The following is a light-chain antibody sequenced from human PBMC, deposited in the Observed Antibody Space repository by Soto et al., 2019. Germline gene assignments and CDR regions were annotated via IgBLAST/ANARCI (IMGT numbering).Light chain of an antibody. V-gene: IGKV3-20*01. Sequence: EIVLTQSPGTLSLSLGERATLSCRASQYITSSYLAWYQQKPGQPPRLLIYGASTRATGIPDRFSGSGSGTDFTLTISRLGPEDFAVYFCQQFGSSTAFGQGTKVEIK. CDR2: GAS. CDR1: QYITSSY. CDR3: QQFGSSTA. J-gene: IGKJ1*01.